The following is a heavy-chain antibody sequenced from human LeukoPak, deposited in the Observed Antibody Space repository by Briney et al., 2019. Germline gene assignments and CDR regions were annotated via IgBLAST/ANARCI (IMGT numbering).Heavy chain of an antibody. V-gene: IGHV3-48*01. CDR2: ISSSSSTI. Sequence: PGGSLRLSCADSGFTFSSYSMNWVRQAPGKGLEWVSYISSSSSTIYYADSVKGRFTISRDNAKNSLYLQMNSLRAEDTAVYYCARDRPALYYDFWSGTLDYWGQGTLVTVSS. CDR3: ARDRPALYYDFWSGTLDY. J-gene: IGHJ4*02. D-gene: IGHD3-3*01. CDR1: GFTFSSYS.